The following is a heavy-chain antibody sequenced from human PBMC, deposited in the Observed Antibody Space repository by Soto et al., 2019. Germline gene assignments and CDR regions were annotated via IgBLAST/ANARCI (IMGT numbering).Heavy chain of an antibody. D-gene: IGHD2-15*01. CDR1: GGSISSGGYY. J-gene: IGHJ4*02. Sequence: QVQLQESGPGLVKPSQTLSLTCTVSGGSISSGGYYWSWIRQHPGKGLEWIGYIYYSGSTYYNPSLKSRCTIAVDTSKNQFSLKLSSVTAADPAVYYCARRYGGNFDYWGQGTLVTVSS. CDR2: IYYSGST. CDR3: ARRYGGNFDY. V-gene: IGHV4-31*03.